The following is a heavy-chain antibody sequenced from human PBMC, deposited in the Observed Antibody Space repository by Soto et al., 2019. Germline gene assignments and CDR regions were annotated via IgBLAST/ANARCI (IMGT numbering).Heavy chain of an antibody. Sequence: QVQLVQSGAEVKKPGASVKVSCKASGYSFTSYDMNWVRQAPGQGLEWMGWVNPNSGDTDYAQKFQDKVTMTTDTSIRTAYMELSNLRSEDTAVYYCARASCLAPVTGAEIFDFWGQGTMVTVSS. CDR3: ARASCLAPVTGAEIFDF. J-gene: IGHJ3*01. D-gene: IGHD2-21*02. CDR1: GYSFTSYD. V-gene: IGHV1-8*01. CDR2: VNPNSGDT.